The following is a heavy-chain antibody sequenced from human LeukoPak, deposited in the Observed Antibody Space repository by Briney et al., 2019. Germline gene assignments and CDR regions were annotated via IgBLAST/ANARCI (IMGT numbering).Heavy chain of an antibody. J-gene: IGHJ4*02. V-gene: IGHV3-21*01. CDR3: AREKWVVVPAAHFDY. Sequence: GGSLRLSCTASGFTFSSYSMNWVRQAPGKGLEWVSSISSSSSYIYYADSVKGRFTISRDNAKNSLYLQMNGLRAEDTAVYYCAREKWVVVPAAHFDYWGQGTLVTVSS. CDR1: GFTFSSYS. CDR2: ISSSSSYI. D-gene: IGHD2-2*01.